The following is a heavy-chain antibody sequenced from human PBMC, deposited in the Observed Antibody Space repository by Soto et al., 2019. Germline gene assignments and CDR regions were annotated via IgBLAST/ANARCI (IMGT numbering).Heavy chain of an antibody. CDR3: ARGDTGYCSSTSCPFDY. D-gene: IGHD2-2*01. CDR1: GYSFTSYW. Sequence: GESLKISCKGSGYSFTSYWIGWVRQMPGKGLEWMGIIYLGDSDTRYSPSFQGQVTISADKSISTAYLQWSSLKASDTAMYYCARGDTGYCSSTSCPFDYWGQGTLVTVSS. J-gene: IGHJ4*02. CDR2: IYLGDSDT. V-gene: IGHV5-51*01.